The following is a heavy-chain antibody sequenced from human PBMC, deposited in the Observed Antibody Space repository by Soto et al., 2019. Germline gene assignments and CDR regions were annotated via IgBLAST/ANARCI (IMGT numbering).Heavy chain of an antibody. J-gene: IGHJ6*02. D-gene: IGHD6-6*01. Sequence: PSETLSLTCAVSGGSISSSNWWSWVRQPPGKGLEWIGEIYHSGSTNYNPSLKSRVTISVDKSKNQFSLKLSSVTAADTAVYYCARDGIAARAGWDYYYGMDVWGQGTTVTVSS. CDR3: ARDGIAARAGWDYYYGMDV. CDR1: GGSISSSNW. V-gene: IGHV4-4*02. CDR2: IYHSGST.